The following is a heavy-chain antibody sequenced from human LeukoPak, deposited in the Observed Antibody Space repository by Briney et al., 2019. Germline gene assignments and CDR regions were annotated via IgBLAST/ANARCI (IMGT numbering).Heavy chain of an antibody. CDR2: IYSGGST. CDR1: GFTVSSNY. V-gene: IGHV3-66*01. D-gene: IGHD4-17*01. J-gene: IGHJ3*02. CDR3: ASSRDYVDAFDI. Sequence: PGGSLRLSCAASGFTVSSNYMSWVRQAPGKGLEWVSVIYSGGSTYYADSVKGRFTISRDNSKNTLYLQKNSLRAEDTAVYYCASSRDYVDAFDIWGQGTMVTVSS.